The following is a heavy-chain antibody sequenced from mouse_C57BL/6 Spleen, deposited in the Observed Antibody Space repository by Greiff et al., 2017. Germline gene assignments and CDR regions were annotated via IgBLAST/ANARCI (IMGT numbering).Heavy chain of an antibody. J-gene: IGHJ2*01. CDR2: ISSGSSTI. D-gene: IGHD1-1*01. CDR1: GFTFSDYG. CDR3: ARHITTVVAPDY. Sequence: DVMLVESGGGLVKPGGSLKLSCAASGFTFSDYGMHWVRQAPEKGLEWVAYISSGSSTIYYADTVKGRFTISRDNAKNTLFLQMTSLRSEDTAMYYCARHITTVVAPDYWGQGTTLTVSS. V-gene: IGHV5-17*01.